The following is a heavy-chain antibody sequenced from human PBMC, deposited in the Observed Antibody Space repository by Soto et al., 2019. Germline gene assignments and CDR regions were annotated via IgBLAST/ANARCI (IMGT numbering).Heavy chain of an antibody. J-gene: IGHJ4*02. CDR2: ISGSGGST. CDR3: EKGVVRGPNRYLDY. D-gene: IGHD3-10*01. Sequence: PGWSLRLSCTGSGYTLADYAVNWVLQAPGKGLEWVSAISGSGGSTYYADSVKGRFTISRDNSKNTLYLQMNSLRAEDTAVYYREKGVVRGPNRYLDYWGQGTVVTVSS. V-gene: IGHV3-23*01. CDR1: GYTLADYA.